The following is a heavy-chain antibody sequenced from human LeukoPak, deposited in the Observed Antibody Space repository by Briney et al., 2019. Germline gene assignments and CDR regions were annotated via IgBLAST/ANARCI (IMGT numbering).Heavy chain of an antibody. CDR3: ARDLSGTTWGFDY. CDR1: GFSFSSYA. V-gene: IGHV3-30*04. CDR2: ISNDGRNE. J-gene: IGHJ4*02. Sequence: GGSLRLSCTGSGFSFSSYAIHWVRQAPGKGLEWVTVISNDGRNEYYAGSVKGRFTIFRDNSKKKLYLQMNSLRAEDTAVYYCARDLSGTTWGFDYWGQGTLVTVSS. D-gene: IGHD2-2*01.